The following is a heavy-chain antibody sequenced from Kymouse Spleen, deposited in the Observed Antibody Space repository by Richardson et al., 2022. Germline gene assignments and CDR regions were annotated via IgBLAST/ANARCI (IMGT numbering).Heavy chain of an antibody. D-gene: IGHD1-26*01. Sequence: EVQLVESGGGLVKPGGSLRLSCAASGFTFSSYSMNWVRQAPGKGLEWVSSISSSSSYIYYADSVKGRFTISRDNAKNSLYLQMNSLRAEDTAVYYCARTSGSYWENYYYGMDVWGQGTTVTVSS. J-gene: IGHJ6*02. V-gene: IGHV3-21*03. CDR1: GFTFSSYS. CDR3: ARTSGSYWENYYYGMDV. CDR2: ISSSSSYI.